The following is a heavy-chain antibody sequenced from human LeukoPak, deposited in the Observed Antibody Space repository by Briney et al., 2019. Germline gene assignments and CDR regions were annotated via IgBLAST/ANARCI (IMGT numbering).Heavy chain of an antibody. V-gene: IGHV4-39*01. J-gene: IGHJ4*02. CDR1: GGSISSSSYY. Sequence: SETLSLTCTVSGGSISSSSYYWGWIRQPPGKGLEWIGSIYYSGSTYYNPSLKSRVTISVDTSKNQFSLKLSSVTAADTAVYYCGRYGVRDYWGQGTLVTVSS. CDR3: GRYGVRDY. CDR2: IYYSGST. D-gene: IGHD1-1*01.